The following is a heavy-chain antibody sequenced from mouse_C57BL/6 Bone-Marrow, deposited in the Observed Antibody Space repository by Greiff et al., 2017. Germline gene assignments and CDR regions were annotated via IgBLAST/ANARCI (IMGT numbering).Heavy chain of an antibody. V-gene: IGHV1-69*01. J-gene: IGHJ4*01. CDR3: ARVYYNNTFYAMDY. Sequence: QVQLQQPGAELVMPGASVKLSCKASGYTFTSYWMHWVKQRPGQGLEWIGEIDPSDSYTNYNQKFKGKSTLTVDKSSSTTYMQLSSLTSEDSAVYYGARVYYNNTFYAMDYWGQGTSVTVSS. CDR2: IDPSDSYT. CDR1: GYTFTSYW. D-gene: IGHD2-5*01.